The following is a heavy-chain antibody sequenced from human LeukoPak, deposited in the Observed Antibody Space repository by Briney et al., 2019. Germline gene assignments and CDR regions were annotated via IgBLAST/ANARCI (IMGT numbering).Heavy chain of an antibody. CDR2: ISAYNGNT. CDR1: AYTFTTYG. J-gene: IGHJ4*02. D-gene: IGHD2-2*01. V-gene: IGHV1-18*01. Sequence: ASVKICCRASAYTFTTYGSSWVRRAPVLGIKSIGGISAYNGNTNYAQKLQGRVTMTTDTSTSTAYMELRSLRSDDTAVYYCARAGIVVVPAAIWGQGTLVTVSS. CDR3: ARAGIVVVPAAI.